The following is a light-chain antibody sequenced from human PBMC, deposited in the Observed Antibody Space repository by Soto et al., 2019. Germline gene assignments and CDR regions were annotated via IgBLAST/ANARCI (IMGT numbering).Light chain of an antibody. J-gene: IGKJ2*01. CDR2: NTS. CDR1: QSINSKS. CDR3: QQRSNWPPYT. V-gene: IGKV3-11*01. Sequence: EIVLTQSPGTLSLSPGEEATVSCRVSQSINSKSLVWYQRKFGQAPRLLIYNTSSRATGIPARFSGSGSGTDFTLTISSLEPEDFAVYYCQQRSNWPPYTFGQGTKLEIK.